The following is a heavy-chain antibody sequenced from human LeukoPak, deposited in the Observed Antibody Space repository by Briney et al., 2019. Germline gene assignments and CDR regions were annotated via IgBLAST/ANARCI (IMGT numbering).Heavy chain of an antibody. D-gene: IGHD2-2*01. CDR2: INWDGAST. CDR3: GRVHCSTNSCYDYYDYYMDV. J-gene: IGHJ6*03. V-gene: IGHV3-20*04. CDR1: GFRFDDYS. Sequence: GGSLRLSCAASGFRFDDYSMNWVRHVPGKGLEWVAGINWDGASTGYGGSMKGRFTISRDNGKNSLYLQMNSLRVEDTAVYYCGRVHCSTNSCYDYYDYYMDVSGKGTTVTFSS.